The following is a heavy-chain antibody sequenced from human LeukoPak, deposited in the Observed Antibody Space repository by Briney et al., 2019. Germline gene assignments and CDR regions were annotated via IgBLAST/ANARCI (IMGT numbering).Heavy chain of an antibody. V-gene: IGHV1-18*01. Sequence: ASVKVSCKASGYTFTSYGISWVRQSPGQGLEWMGWISAYNGNTNYAQKLQGRVTMTTDTSTSTAYMELRSLRSDDTAVYYCARLAVAGTDVDYWGQATLVTVSS. D-gene: IGHD6-19*01. CDR1: GYTFTSYG. CDR2: ISAYNGNT. J-gene: IGHJ4*02. CDR3: ARLAVAGTDVDY.